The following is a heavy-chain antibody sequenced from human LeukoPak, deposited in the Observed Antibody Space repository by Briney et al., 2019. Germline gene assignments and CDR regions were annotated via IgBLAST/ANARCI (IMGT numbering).Heavy chain of an antibody. Sequence: GGSLRLSCAASGFTFSSYGMHWVRQAPGKGLEWVAVISYDGSNKYYADSVKGRFIISRDNSKNTLYLQMNSLRAEDTAVYYCARDAGIYKTYWWPTRGHWFDPWGQGTLVTVSS. J-gene: IGHJ5*02. D-gene: IGHD2-8*02. CDR2: ISYDGSNK. CDR3: ARDAGIYKTYWWPTRGHWFDP. V-gene: IGHV3-30*03. CDR1: GFTFSSYG.